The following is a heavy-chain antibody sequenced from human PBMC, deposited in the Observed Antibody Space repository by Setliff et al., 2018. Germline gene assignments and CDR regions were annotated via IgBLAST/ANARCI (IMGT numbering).Heavy chain of an antibody. D-gene: IGHD2-2*01. Sequence: LRLSCAVSGFTFRNAWMSWVRQAPGKGLEWVGRIKSIDEGGTTDYPAPVKDRFTISRDDSKNTVYLQMNSLKADDTAVYYCALAYCRSTTCHPLYYWGQGTLVTVSS. CDR1: GFTFRNAW. J-gene: IGHJ4*02. CDR2: IKSIDEGGTT. CDR3: ALAYCRSTTCHPLYY. V-gene: IGHV3-15*01.